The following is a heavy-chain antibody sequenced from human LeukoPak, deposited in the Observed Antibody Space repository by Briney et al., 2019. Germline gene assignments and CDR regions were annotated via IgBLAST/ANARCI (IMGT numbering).Heavy chain of an antibody. Sequence: GGSLRLSCAASGFTFSSYAMSWVRQAPGKGLEWVSAISGSGGSTYYADSVKGRFTISRDNSKNTLYLQMNSLRAEDTAVYYCAKQNFLKSVPAAIERYYFDYWGQGTLVTVSS. CDR1: GFTFSSYA. J-gene: IGHJ4*02. D-gene: IGHD2-2*02. CDR2: ISGSGGST. CDR3: AKQNFLKSVPAAIERYYFDY. V-gene: IGHV3-23*01.